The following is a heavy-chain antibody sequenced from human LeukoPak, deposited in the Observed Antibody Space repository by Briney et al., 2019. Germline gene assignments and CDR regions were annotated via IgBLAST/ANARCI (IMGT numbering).Heavy chain of an antibody. CDR3: ARESPRGYYGSGRGWFDP. CDR1: GYTFTGYY. D-gene: IGHD3-10*01. CDR2: INPNSGGT. J-gene: IGHJ5*02. V-gene: IGHV1-2*02. Sequence: ASVKVSCKASGYTFTGYYIHWVRQAPGQGLEWMGWINPNSGGTNYAQKFQGRVTMTRDTSISTAYMELSRLRSDDTAAYYCARESPRGYYGSGRGWFDPWGQGTLVTVSS.